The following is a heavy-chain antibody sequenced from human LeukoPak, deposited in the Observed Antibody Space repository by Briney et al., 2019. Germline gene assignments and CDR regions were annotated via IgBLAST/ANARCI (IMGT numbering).Heavy chain of an antibody. CDR1: GFTFGDYA. V-gene: IGHV3-49*03. Sequence: GGSLRLSCTASGFTFGDYAMSWFRQAPGKGLEWVGFIRSKAYGGTTEYAASVKGRFTISRDDSKSIAYLQMSSLKTEDTAMYYCTRPARISMIVGDLGYFHYWGQGTLVTVSS. CDR3: TRPARISMIVGDLGYFHY. CDR2: IRSKAYGGTT. J-gene: IGHJ4*02. D-gene: IGHD3-22*01.